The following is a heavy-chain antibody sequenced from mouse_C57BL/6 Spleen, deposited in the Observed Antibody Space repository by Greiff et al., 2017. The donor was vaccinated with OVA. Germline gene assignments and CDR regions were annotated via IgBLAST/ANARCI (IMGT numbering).Heavy chain of an antibody. CDR3: AREEGWGPYYYGSRAFAY. Sequence: VQLQQPGAELVRPGSSVKLSCKASGYTFTSYWMHWVKQRPIQGLEWIGNIYPSDSETHYNQKFKDKATLTVDKSSSTAYMQLSSLASEDSAVYCSAREEGWGPYYYGSRAFAYWGQGTLVTVSA. D-gene: IGHD1-1*01. V-gene: IGHV1-52*01. CDR1: GYTFTSYW. J-gene: IGHJ3*01. CDR2: IYPSDSET.